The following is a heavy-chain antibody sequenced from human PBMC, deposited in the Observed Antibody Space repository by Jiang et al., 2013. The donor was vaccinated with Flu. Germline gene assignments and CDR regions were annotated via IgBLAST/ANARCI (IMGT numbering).Heavy chain of an antibody. V-gene: IGHV3-23*01. CDR1: GFTFSSHA. Sequence: VQLLESGGGLVQPGESLRLSCAASGFTFSSHAMSWVRQAPGKGLEWVSSINGGGDRTFFADSVKGRFTISRDNSKNTLYLQMNSLRAEDTALYYCTKDNYNYGNVWGDYWGQGTLVTVSS. CDR2: INGGGDRT. CDR3: TKDNYNYGNVWGDY. J-gene: IGHJ4*02. D-gene: IGHD5-18*01.